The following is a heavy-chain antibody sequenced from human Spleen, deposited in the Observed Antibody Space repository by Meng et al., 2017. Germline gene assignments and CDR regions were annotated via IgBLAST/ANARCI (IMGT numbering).Heavy chain of an antibody. CDR2: ISQSGRT. D-gene: IGHD2-21*01. CDR3: ARNEGYSLGA. J-gene: IGHJ5*02. V-gene: IGHV4-4*02. CDR1: GDSTSTLDW. Sequence: LHHPVLVRCNPVGTLSLACADSGDSTSTLDWWSWVRQPPGKGLEWIGEISQSGRTTYNPSLKSRVTISIDKPNNQFPLNLNSVTAADTAVYYCARNEGYSLGAWGQGTLVTVFS.